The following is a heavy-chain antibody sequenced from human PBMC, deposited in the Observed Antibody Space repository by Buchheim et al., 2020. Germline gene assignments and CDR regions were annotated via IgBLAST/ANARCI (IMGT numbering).Heavy chain of an antibody. J-gene: IGHJ6*03. V-gene: IGHV4-34*01. CDR1: GGSFTAYS. Sequence: QVQLRQWGAGLLKPSETLSLICAVYGGSFTAYSWTWVRQPPGRGLEWIGEINRGGSTNYDSSLESRVSMSIDTSQNQVSLKLRSVTAADTAVYYCARGRGDGPGTNIHYYSSHMDVWGMGT. CDR3: ARGRGDGPGTNIHYYSSHMDV. D-gene: IGHD3-10*01. CDR2: INRGGST.